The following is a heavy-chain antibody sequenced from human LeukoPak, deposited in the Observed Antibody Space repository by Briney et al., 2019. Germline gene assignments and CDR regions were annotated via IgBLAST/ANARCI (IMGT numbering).Heavy chain of an antibody. V-gene: IGHV4-34*01. Sequence: TSETLSLTCAVYGGSFSGYYWSWIRQPPGKGLEWIGEINHSGRTNYNPSLKSRVTISVDTSKNQFSLKLSSVTAADTAVYYCARGGRLEIATPNWGQGTLVTVSS. CDR1: GGSFSGYY. J-gene: IGHJ4*02. CDR2: INHSGRT. CDR3: ARGGRLEIATPN. D-gene: IGHD5-24*01.